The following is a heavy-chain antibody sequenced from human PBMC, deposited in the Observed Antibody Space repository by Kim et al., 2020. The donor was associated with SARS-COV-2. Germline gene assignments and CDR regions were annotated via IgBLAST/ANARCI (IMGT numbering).Heavy chain of an antibody. Sequence: GGSLRLSCAASGFTFDDYAMHWVRQAPGKGLEWVSGISWNSGSIGYADSVKGRFTISRDNAKNSLYLQMNSLRAEDTALYYCAKDKRSSSLTDGMDVWGQGTTVTVSS. D-gene: IGHD6-13*01. CDR2: ISWNSGSI. J-gene: IGHJ6*02. CDR3: AKDKRSSSLTDGMDV. V-gene: IGHV3-9*01. CDR1: GFTFDDYA.